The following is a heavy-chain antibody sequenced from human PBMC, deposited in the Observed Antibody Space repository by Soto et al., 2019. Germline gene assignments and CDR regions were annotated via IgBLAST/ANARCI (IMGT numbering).Heavy chain of an antibody. CDR1: GGSISSGGYY. CDR3: ARAGITMVRGVNNRFEP. J-gene: IGHJ5*02. Sequence: SETLSLTCTVSGGSISSGGYYWSWIRQHPGKGLEWIGYIYYSGSTYYNPSLKSRVTISVDTSKNQFSLKLSSVTAADTAVYYCARAGITMVRGVNNRFEPWGQGTLVTVSS. V-gene: IGHV4-31*03. D-gene: IGHD3-10*01. CDR2: IYYSGST.